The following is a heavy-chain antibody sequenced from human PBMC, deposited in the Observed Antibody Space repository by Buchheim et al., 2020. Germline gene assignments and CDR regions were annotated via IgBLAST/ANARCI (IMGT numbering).Heavy chain of an antibody. Sequence: EVQLLASGGGLVQRGGSLRLSCGASGFTFSSNAMSWVRKAPGKGLEWVSDITAGGARTYYSDSVNGRFTISRDDSKNTLSLQMNSLRAEDSAIYYCAKTMTVGSYYFTYWGQGTL. CDR2: ITAGGART. CDR3: AKTMTVGSYYFTY. CDR1: GFTFSSNA. D-gene: IGHD4-17*01. V-gene: IGHV3-23*01. J-gene: IGHJ4*02.